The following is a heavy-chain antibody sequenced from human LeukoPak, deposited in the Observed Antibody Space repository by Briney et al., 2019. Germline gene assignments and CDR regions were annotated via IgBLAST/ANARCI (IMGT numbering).Heavy chain of an antibody. V-gene: IGHV4-39*01. CDR2: IYYSGTT. J-gene: IGHJ4*02. Sequence: PSETLSLTCTVSGGSISSSSYYWGWIRQPPGKGLEWIGNIYYSGTTYYNPSLKSRVTISIDTSKNQFSLKLSSVTDADTAVYYCARSALLTTDWGQGTLVTVSS. CDR3: ARSALLTTD. D-gene: IGHD4/OR15-4a*01. CDR1: GGSISSSSYY.